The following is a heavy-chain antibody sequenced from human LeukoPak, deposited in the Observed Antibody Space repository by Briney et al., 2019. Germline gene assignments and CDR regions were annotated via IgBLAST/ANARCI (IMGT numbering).Heavy chain of an antibody. D-gene: IGHD6-19*01. Sequence: GGSLRLSCAASGFTFRTYDMNWVRQAPGKGLEWVSHISTTGTTVYYADAVKGRFTISRDNAKNSLYLQMNSLRAEDTAVYYCARHQYSSGGPWFDPWGQGTLVTVSS. J-gene: IGHJ5*02. V-gene: IGHV3-48*03. CDR3: ARHQYSSGGPWFDP. CDR1: GFTFRTYD. CDR2: ISTTGTTV.